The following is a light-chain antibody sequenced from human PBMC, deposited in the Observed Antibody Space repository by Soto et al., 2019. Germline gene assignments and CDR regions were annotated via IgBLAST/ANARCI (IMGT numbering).Light chain of an antibody. CDR3: MQARQSPRT. CDR1: QSLLHTDGYFY. Sequence: DIVMTQSPLSLPVTPGEPVSISCRSSQSLLHTDGYFYLDWYLQKPGQSPQVLIYLGSNRASGVPDRFSGSGSGTDFTLKISRVEAEDVGLYYCMQARQSPRTFGQWTRVEIK. V-gene: IGKV2-28*01. J-gene: IGKJ1*01. CDR2: LGS.